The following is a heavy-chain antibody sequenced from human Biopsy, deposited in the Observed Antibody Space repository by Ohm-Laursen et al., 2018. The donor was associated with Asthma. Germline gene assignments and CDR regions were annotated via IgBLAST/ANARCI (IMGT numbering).Heavy chain of an antibody. CDR1: GFKFDEYT. D-gene: IGHD3-22*01. CDR3: AKVRSDWVITESFDY. J-gene: IGHJ4*02. V-gene: IGHV3-9*01. CDR2: ISWNSATI. Sequence: LSLTCAASGFKFDEYTMHWVRQAPGKGLEWVSGISWNSATIGYADSVEGRFTISRDNAKNSVFLHMDSLRPEDTAFYYCAKVRSDWVITESFDYWGQGTLVTVSS.